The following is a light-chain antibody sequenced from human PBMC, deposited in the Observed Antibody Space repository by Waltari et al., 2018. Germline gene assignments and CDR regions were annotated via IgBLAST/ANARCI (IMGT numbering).Light chain of an antibody. Sequence: EVVLTQSPVTLSLSPGERATLSCRASQTVSGSYLAWYQHKPGQAPRLLISGASSRAPGIPDRFSGSGSGTDFTLTINKLEPEDFAVYYCQQYVHFPGTFGLGTRVDIK. V-gene: IGKV3-20*01. CDR2: GAS. J-gene: IGKJ1*01. CDR1: QTVSGSY. CDR3: QQYVHFPGT.